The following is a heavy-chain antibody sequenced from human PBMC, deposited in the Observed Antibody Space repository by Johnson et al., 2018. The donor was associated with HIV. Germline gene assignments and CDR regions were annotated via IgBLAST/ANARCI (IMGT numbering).Heavy chain of an antibody. CDR3: ARVRGGTGHGAFDI. CDR2: ISYDGSNK. Sequence: QMLLVESGGGVVRPGRSLRLSCSVSGLTFNNYPMHWVRQAPGKGLEWVAVISYDGSNKYYADSVKGRFTISRDNSKNTLYLQMNSLRTEDTAVYYCARVRGGTGHGAFDIWGQGTMVTVSS. J-gene: IGHJ3*02. CDR1: GLTFNNYP. V-gene: IGHV3-30-3*01.